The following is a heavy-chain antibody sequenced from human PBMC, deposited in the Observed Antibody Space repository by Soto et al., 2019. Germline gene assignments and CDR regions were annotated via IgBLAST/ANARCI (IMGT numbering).Heavy chain of an antibody. CDR3: ATHGYSSSSDYYYYGMDV. J-gene: IGHJ6*02. CDR1: GYSFTSYW. CDR2: IYPGDSDT. Sequence: HGESLKISCKGSGYSFTSYWIGWVRQMPGKGLEWMGIIYPGDSDTRYSPSFQGQVTISADKSISTAYLQWSSLKASDTAMYYCATHGYSSSSDYYYYGMDVWGQGTTVTVSS. V-gene: IGHV5-51*01. D-gene: IGHD6-6*01.